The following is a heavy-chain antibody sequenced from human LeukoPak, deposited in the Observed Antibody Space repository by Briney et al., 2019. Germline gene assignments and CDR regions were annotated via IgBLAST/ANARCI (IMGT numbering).Heavy chain of an antibody. Sequence: PGGSLRLSCAASGFTFSGYSMNWVRQAPGKGLEWVSSISSSSSYIYYADSVKGRFTISRDNAKNSLYLQMNSLRAEDTAVYYCARDSLYSSSEYGYWGQGTLVTVSS. CDR3: ARDSLYSSSEYGY. CDR2: ISSSSSYI. J-gene: IGHJ4*02. D-gene: IGHD6-13*01. CDR1: GFTFSGYS. V-gene: IGHV3-21*01.